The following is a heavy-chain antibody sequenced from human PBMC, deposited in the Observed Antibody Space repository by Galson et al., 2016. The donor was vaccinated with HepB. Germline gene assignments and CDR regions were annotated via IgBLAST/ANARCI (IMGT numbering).Heavy chain of an antibody. Sequence: SLRLSCAASGFTFRNYALSWVRRAPGKGLEWVSHIDGPTPNTHYADSVRGRFSIYRDNSRVTLYLQMDSLTAEDSAIYYCTTWLSHHFDYWGQGTRVTVSS. J-gene: IGHJ4*02. CDR3: TTWLSHHFDY. V-gene: IGHV3-23*01. CDR2: IDGPTPNT. D-gene: IGHD6-19*01. CDR1: GFTFRNYA.